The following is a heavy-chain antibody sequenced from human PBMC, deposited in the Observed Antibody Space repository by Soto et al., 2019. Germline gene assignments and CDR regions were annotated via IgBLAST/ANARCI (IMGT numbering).Heavy chain of an antibody. Sequence: ESLKISCKGSGYSFTSYWISWVRQMPGKGLEWMGRIDPSDSYTNYSPSFQGHVTISADKSISTAYLQWSSLKASDTAMYYCARHVGNGDYDPVWFDPWGQGTLVTVSS. CDR2: IDPSDSYT. V-gene: IGHV5-10-1*01. CDR1: GYSFTSYW. J-gene: IGHJ5*02. CDR3: ARHVGNGDYDPVWFDP. D-gene: IGHD4-17*01.